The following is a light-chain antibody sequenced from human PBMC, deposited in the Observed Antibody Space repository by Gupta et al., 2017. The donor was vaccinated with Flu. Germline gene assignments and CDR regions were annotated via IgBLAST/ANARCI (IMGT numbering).Light chain of an antibody. V-gene: IGLV2-14*01. Sequence: SALTQPASVSGSHGQSNTISCTGTSSDVGGYNYVSWYQQHPGKAPNLMIYEVSSRPAGVANRFSGSKSGNTASMTISGLQAEDEADYYCSSDTSSSPLWVFGGGTKLTVL. CDR2: EVS. J-gene: IGLJ3*02. CDR1: SSDVGGYNY. CDR3: SSDTSSSPLWV.